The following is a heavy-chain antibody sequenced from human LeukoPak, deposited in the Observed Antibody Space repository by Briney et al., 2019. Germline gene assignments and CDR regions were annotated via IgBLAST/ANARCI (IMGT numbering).Heavy chain of an antibody. CDR1: GFTFSAYG. J-gene: IGHJ4*02. Sequence: GRSLRLSCAASGFTFSAYGMHWVRQAPGKGLEWVAVISYDGSNKYYGDSVKGRLTTSRDNSKNTLYLQMNSLRPEDTAVYYCARDRGSGVVVRSSDYWGRGTLVTVSS. CDR2: ISYDGSNK. D-gene: IGHD3-3*01. CDR3: ARDRGSGVVVRSSDY. V-gene: IGHV3-30*03.